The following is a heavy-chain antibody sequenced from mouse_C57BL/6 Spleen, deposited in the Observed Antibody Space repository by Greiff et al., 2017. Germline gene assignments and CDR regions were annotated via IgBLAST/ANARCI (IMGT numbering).Heavy chain of an antibody. V-gene: IGHV1-81*01. D-gene: IGHD2-5*01. CDR1: GYTFTSYG. Sequence: QVQLQQSGAELARPGASVKLSCKASGYTFTSYGISWVKQRTGQGLEWIGEIYPRSGNTYYNEKFKGKATLTADKSSSTAYMELRSLTSEDSAVYFCARGGNYSNCGAMDYWGQGTSVTVSS. CDR3: ARGGNYSNCGAMDY. J-gene: IGHJ4*01. CDR2: IYPRSGNT.